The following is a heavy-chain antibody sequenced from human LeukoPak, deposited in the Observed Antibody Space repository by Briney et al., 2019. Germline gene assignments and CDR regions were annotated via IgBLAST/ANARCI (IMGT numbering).Heavy chain of an antibody. Sequence: PGGSLRLSCAGSGFTFSNAWMNWVRRAPGKGLEWVGRIKSEPNGGTTDYAAPVKGRFSISRDDSRNTVYLQINSLETEDTAVYYCSTGGYYFDYWGLGTLVTVSS. CDR2: IKSEPNGGTT. J-gene: IGHJ4*02. V-gene: IGHV3-15*01. CDR1: GFTFSNAW. CDR3: STGGYYFDY.